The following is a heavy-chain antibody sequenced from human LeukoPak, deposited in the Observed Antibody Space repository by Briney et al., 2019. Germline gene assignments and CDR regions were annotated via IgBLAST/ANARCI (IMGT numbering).Heavy chain of an antibody. J-gene: IGHJ4*02. CDR3: AKDKSKQLY. V-gene: IGHV3-23*01. CDR2: ICGSGGST. Sequence: PGGSLRLSCAASGFTFSSYAMSWVRQAPGKGLEWVSAICGSGGSTYYADSVRGRFTISRDNTKNTLYLQINSQRAEYTAVYYCAKDKSKQLYWGQGTLVTVSS. CDR1: GFTFSSYA. D-gene: IGHD6-13*01.